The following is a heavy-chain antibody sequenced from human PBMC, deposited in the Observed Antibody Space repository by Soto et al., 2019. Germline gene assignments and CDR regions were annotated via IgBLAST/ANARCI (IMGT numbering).Heavy chain of an antibody. D-gene: IGHD6-19*01. CDR3: AKGGRQWLVTSDFNY. CDR1: GFTFSTSA. Sequence: GGSLRLSCAASGFTFSTSAIHWVRQAPGKGLEWVAVVSHDGRNTHYADSVKGRFTISRDSSKNTVSLEMTSLRAEDTAVYYCAKGGRQWLVTSDFNYWGQGALVTVSS. CDR2: VSHDGRNT. V-gene: IGHV3-30*04. J-gene: IGHJ4*02.